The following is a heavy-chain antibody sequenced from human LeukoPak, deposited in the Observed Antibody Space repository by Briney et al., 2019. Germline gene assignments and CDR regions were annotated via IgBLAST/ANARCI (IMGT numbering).Heavy chain of an antibody. CDR1: GFTFSSYA. J-gene: IGHJ4*02. V-gene: IGHV3-64*01. D-gene: IGHD1-26*01. Sequence: GGSLRLSCAASGFTFSSYAMHWVRQAPGQGLEYVSAISSNGGSTYYANSVKGRFTISRDNSKNTLYLQMGSLRAEDMAVYYCARGDSGSYFPVYWGQGTLVTVSS. CDR2: ISSNGGST. CDR3: ARGDSGSYFPVY.